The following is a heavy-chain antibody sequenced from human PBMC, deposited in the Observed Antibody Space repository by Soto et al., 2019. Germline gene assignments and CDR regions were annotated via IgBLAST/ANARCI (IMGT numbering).Heavy chain of an antibody. D-gene: IGHD6-19*01. CDR1: GFTCSSYW. V-gene: IGHV3-74*01. J-gene: IGHJ3*02. CDR2: INSDGSST. Sequence: PPWSLILSCAASGFTCSSYWMHWVRQAPGKGLVWVSRINSDGSSTSYADSVKGRFTISRDNAKNTLYLQMNSLRAEDTAVYYFASGYGSVGGKSCGFDI. CDR3: ASGYGSVGGKSCGFDI.